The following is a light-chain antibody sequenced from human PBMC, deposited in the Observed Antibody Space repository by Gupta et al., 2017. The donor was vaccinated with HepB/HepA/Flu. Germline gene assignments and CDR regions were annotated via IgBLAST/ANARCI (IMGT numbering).Light chain of an antibody. V-gene: IGLV3-21*03. J-gene: IGLJ3*02. Sequence: SSVLTQPPSVSVAPGKTARITCGGNKIGSKSVHWYQQKPGQAPVLVVYDDSDRPSGIPERFSGSNSGNTATLIISRVEAGDEADYYCQVWERSSDHWVFGGGTKLTVL. CDR3: QVWERSSDHWV. CDR1: KIGSKS. CDR2: DDS.